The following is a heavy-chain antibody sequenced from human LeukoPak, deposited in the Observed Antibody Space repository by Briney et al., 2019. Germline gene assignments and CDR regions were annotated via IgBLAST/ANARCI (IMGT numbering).Heavy chain of an antibody. J-gene: IGHJ4*02. V-gene: IGHV3-30*02. Sequence: PGGSLRLSCAASGFTFSSYGMHWVRQAPGKGLEWVAFIRCDGSNKYYADSVKGRFTISRDNSKNTLYLQMNSLRAEDTAVYYCATDANWGFDYWGQGTLVTVSS. D-gene: IGHD7-27*01. CDR2: IRCDGSNK. CDR3: ATDANWGFDY. CDR1: GFTFSSYG.